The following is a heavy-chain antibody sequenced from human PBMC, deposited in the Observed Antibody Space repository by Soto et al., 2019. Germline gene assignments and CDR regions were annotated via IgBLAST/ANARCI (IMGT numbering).Heavy chain of an antibody. J-gene: IGHJ3*02. CDR2: IYSGGST. Sequence: GGSLRLSCVASGFTVSSNYMSWVRQAPGKGLEWVSVIYSGGSTYYADSVKGRFTISRHNSKNTLYLQMNSLRAEDTAVYYCARGYYGSGSYAFDIWGQGTMVTVSS. CDR3: ARGYYGSGSYAFDI. CDR1: GFTVSSNY. V-gene: IGHV3-53*04. D-gene: IGHD3-10*01.